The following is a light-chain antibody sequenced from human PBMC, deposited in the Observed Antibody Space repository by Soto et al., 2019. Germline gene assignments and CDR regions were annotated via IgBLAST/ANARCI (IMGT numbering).Light chain of an antibody. J-gene: IGKJ1*01. CDR1: QSVSSN. CDR2: GTS. V-gene: IGKV3-15*01. CDR3: QQYGSSPWT. Sequence: EIVMTQSPATPSVSPGERATLSCRASQSVSSNLVWYQQKPGQAPRLLIYGTSTRATGIPARFSGSGSGTDFTLTISRLEPEDFAVYYCQQYGSSPWTFGQGTKVDIK.